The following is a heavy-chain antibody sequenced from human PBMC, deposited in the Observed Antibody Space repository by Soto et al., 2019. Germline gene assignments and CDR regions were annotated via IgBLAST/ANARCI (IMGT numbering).Heavy chain of an antibody. CDR3: ASHTYGGNSHYGMDV. J-gene: IGHJ6*02. D-gene: IGHD2-21*02. CDR1: GGTFSSYA. V-gene: IGHV1-69*12. CDR2: IIPMFGTA. Sequence: QVQLVQSGAEVKKPGSSVKVSCKASGGTFSSYAISWVRQAPGQGLEWMGGIIPMFGTANYAQKFQDRVTITADESTTTAYMELSSLRSEDTAMYYCASHTYGGNSHYGMDVWGQGTTVTVSS.